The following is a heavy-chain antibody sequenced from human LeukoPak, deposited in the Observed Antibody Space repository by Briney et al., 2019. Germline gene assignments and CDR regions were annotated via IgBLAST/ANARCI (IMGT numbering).Heavy chain of an antibody. V-gene: IGHV4-4*07. Sequence: PSETLSLTCTVSGGSISSYYWSWIRQPAGKGLEWIGRIYTSGSTNYNPSLKSRVTMSVDTSKNQFSLKLSSVTAADTAVYYCARDGYYYDSSGYLYPLFAFDIWGQGTMVTVSS. CDR3: ARDGYYYDSSGYLYPLFAFDI. J-gene: IGHJ3*02. CDR1: GGSISSYY. D-gene: IGHD3-22*01. CDR2: IYTSGST.